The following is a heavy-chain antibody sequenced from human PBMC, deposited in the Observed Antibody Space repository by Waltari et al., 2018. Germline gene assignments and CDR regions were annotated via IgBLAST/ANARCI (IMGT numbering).Heavy chain of an antibody. CDR1: GDSSASHF. CDR2: MYFSGTN. Sequence: VQLQESGPGLVKPSETLSLSCSVSGDSSASHFWSWIRQAPGKGLEWIGYMYFSGTNNYNPSLKSRFSSSIDTSKNHFSLNLRSVTAADTAIYYCARLPRGSVIIGAFDIWGQGTQVTVSS. D-gene: IGHD3-22*01. V-gene: IGHV4-59*11. CDR3: ARLPRGSVIIGAFDI. J-gene: IGHJ3*02.